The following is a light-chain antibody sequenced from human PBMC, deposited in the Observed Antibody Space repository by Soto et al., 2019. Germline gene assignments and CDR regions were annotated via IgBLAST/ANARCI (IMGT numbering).Light chain of an antibody. V-gene: IGLV2-14*01. CDR2: DVS. CDR3: CSFTRSATLV. CDR1: SSDVGAYNH. J-gene: IGLJ2*01. Sequence: QSALTQPASVSGSPGQSVTVSCTGTSSDVGAYNHVSWYQQYPGKAPKLLIYDVSNRPSGISNRFSGSKSGNTASLTISGLQTEDEADYYCCSFTRSATLVFGGGTKVTVL.